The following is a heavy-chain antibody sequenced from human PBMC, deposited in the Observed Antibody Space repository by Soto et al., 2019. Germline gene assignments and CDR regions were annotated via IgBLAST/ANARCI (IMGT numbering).Heavy chain of an antibody. Sequence: SVKVSCKASGGTFSIYAISWVRQAPGQGLEWMGGIIPIFGTANYAQKFQGRVTITADESTSTAYMELSSLRSEDTAVYYCAPDFWSGAIDPHWGQGTLVTVSP. CDR1: GGTFSIYA. CDR3: APDFWSGAIDPH. D-gene: IGHD3-3*01. CDR2: IIPIFGTA. J-gene: IGHJ4*02. V-gene: IGHV1-69*13.